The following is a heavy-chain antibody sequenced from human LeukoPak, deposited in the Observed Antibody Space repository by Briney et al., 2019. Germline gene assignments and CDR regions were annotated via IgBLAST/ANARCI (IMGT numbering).Heavy chain of an antibody. CDR1: GFTVSSNY. CDR2: IYSGGST. V-gene: IGHV3-66*01. CDR3: AREPSYGDYGAFDI. Sequence: GGSLRLSCAASGFTVSSNYMSWVRQAPGKGLEWVSVIYSGGSTYYADSVKGRFTISRDNSKNTLYLQMNSLRAEDTAVYYCAREPSYGDYGAFDIWGQGTMVTVSS. D-gene: IGHD4-17*01. J-gene: IGHJ3*02.